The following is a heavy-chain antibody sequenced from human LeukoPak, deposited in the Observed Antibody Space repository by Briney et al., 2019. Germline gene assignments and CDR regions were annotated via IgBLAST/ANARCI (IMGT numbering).Heavy chain of an antibody. J-gene: IGHJ3*02. V-gene: IGHV1-46*01. Sequence: AAVKLSCKAPGYTFTNYYMRWVRQAPGQGLEWMGIVNPSGGSTTYVQQLQVRVTMTRDMSTSTVYMELRRLRSEDTAVYHCARGRNYYDSSDYYEGDAFDIWGQGTVVTVSS. CDR3: ARGRNYYDSSDYYEGDAFDI. D-gene: IGHD3-22*01. CDR2: VNPSGGST. CDR1: GYTFTNYY.